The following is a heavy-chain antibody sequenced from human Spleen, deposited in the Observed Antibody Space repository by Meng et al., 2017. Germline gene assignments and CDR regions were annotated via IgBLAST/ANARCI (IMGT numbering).Heavy chain of an antibody. CDR2: IYHSGRT. Sequence: QPQLQESGPGLVKPSEALSLTFSVSGGSISTSGYYWGWIRQPPGKGLEWIGEIYHSGRTNYNPSLKSRVTISVDKSKNQFSLKLSSVTAADTAVYYCARDVGVIPHSYDYWGQGTLVTVSS. CDR3: ARDVGVIPHSYDY. J-gene: IGHJ4*02. CDR1: GGSISTSGYY. V-gene: IGHV4-39*07. D-gene: IGHD3-16*02.